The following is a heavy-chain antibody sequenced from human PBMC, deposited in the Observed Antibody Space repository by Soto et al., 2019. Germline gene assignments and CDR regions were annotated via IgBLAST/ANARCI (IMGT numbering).Heavy chain of an antibody. V-gene: IGHV3-30*18. Sequence: QVQLVESGGGVVQPGRSLRLSCAASGFTFSSYGMPWVRQAPGKWLEWVAVISYDGSNKYYADSVKGRFTISRDNSKNTLYLQMNSLRAEDTAVYYCAKGQAREPTLDYWGQGTLVTVSS. J-gene: IGHJ4*02. CDR1: GFTFSSYG. CDR3: AKGQAREPTLDY. CDR2: ISYDGSNK.